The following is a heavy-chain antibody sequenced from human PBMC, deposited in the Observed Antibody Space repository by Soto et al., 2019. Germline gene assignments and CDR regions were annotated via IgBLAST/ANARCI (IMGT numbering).Heavy chain of an antibody. CDR1: GVSMSSNY. CDR2: IYYSGNT. Sequence: SETLSLTCTVSGVSMSSNYWSWIRQPPGKGLEYIGNIYYSGNTNYNPSLKSRVTISVDTSKNQFSLKLSSVTAADTAVYYCARREDGDYGDFLYYFDYWGQGTLVTVSS. V-gene: IGHV4-59*08. J-gene: IGHJ4*02. D-gene: IGHD4-17*01. CDR3: ARREDGDYGDFLYYFDY.